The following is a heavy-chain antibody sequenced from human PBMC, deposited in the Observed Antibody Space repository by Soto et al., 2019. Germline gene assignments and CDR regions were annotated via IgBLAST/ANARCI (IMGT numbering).Heavy chain of an antibody. CDR1: GGSITTGGYY. J-gene: IGHJ4*02. Sequence: SETLSLTCTVSGGSITTGGYYWSWIRQLPGKGLEWIGHRYYSESTYYNPSLKSRVSISLDTSKNQFSLKLSFVTAADTAMDYRARTKCSGGSGYSWPLVYCGKGAPGTVSS. CDR3: ARTKCSGGSGYSWPLVY. CDR2: RYYSEST. D-gene: IGHD2-15*01. V-gene: IGHV4-31*03.